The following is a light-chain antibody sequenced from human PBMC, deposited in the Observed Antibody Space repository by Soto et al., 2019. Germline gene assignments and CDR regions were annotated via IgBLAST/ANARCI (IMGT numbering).Light chain of an antibody. J-gene: IGKJ5*01. CDR1: KSVSSRY. V-gene: IGKV3D-20*02. CDR3: QQRHMWPIT. Sequence: EIVLTQSPGTLSLSPGGRATLSCRASKSVSSRYLAWYQQKPGQAPRLLIYRASSRATGIPDRFSGSGSGTDFTLTISSLEPEDSAVYYCQQRHMWPITFGQGTQLEIK. CDR2: RAS.